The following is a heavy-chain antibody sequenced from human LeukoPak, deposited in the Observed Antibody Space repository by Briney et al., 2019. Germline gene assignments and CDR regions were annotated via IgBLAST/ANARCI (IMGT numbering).Heavy chain of an antibody. CDR3: ARAATMVRGVIRYYYYYGMDV. V-gene: IGHV1-8*01. J-gene: IGHJ6*02. Sequence: ASVKVFCKSSGYTFTSYDINWVRQATGQGLECMGGMNPNSGNTGYAQKFQGRVTMTRNTSISTAYMELSSLRSEDTAVYYCARAATMVRGVIRYYYYYGMDVWGQGTTVTVSS. CDR1: GYTFTSYD. D-gene: IGHD3-10*01. CDR2: MNPNSGNT.